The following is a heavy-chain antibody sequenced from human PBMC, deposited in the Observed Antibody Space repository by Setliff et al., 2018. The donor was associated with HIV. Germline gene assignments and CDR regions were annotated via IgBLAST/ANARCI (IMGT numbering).Heavy chain of an antibody. CDR2: IHYGGGT. D-gene: IGHD2-15*01. CDR1: SGSTNGYF. V-gene: IGHV4-59*12. CDR3: ARSRRYCSGGSCGDGFFDY. J-gene: IGHJ4*02. Sequence: SETLSLTCTVSSGSTNGYFWVWMRQSPGKGLESIGYIHYGGGTYFNPSLESRVAMSVEASRTQVSLKLSSVTAADTAVYYCARSRRYCSGGSCGDGFFDYWGQGTLVTVS.